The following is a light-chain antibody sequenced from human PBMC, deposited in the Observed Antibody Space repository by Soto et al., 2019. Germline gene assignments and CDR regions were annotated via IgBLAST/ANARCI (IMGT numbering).Light chain of an antibody. Sequence: EIVLTQSPATLSLSPGERATLSCRASQSVSSYLAWYQQKPGQAPRLLIYGASTRATGIPARFSGSGSGTEFTLTISSLQPEDIATYYCQQYDNLPITFGPGTKVDI. V-gene: IGKV3-15*01. CDR1: QSVSSY. CDR2: GAS. CDR3: QQYDNLPIT. J-gene: IGKJ3*01.